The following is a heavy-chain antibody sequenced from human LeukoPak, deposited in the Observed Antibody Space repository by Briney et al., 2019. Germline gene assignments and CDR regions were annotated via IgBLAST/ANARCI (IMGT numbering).Heavy chain of an antibody. CDR3: ARAEGDYYYYFYMDV. CDR2: IYYSGST. Sequence: PSETLSLTCTVSGGSISSSSYYWGWIRQPPGKGLEWIGSIYYSGSTYYSPSLKSRVTISVDTSKNQFSLKLSSVTAEDTAVYYCARAEGDYYYYFYMDVWGKGTTVTVSS. J-gene: IGHJ6*03. V-gene: IGHV4-39*07. CDR1: GGSISSSSYY.